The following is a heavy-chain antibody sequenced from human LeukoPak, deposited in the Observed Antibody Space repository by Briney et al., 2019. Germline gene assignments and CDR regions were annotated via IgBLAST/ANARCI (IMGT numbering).Heavy chain of an antibody. CDR1: GGSISSGAYY. V-gene: IGHV4-39*07. Sequence: PSETLSLTCSVSGGSISSGAYYWGWIRQPPGKGLEWIGEINHSGSTNYNPSLKSRVTISVDTSKNQFSLKLSSVTAADTAVYYCARAPYSSGWYDYWGQGTLVTVSS. CDR2: INHSGST. J-gene: IGHJ4*02. D-gene: IGHD6-19*01. CDR3: ARAPYSSGWYDY.